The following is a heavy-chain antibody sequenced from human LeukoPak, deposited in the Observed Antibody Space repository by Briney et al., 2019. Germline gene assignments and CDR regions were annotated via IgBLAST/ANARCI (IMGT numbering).Heavy chain of an antibody. Sequence: GASVKVSCKASGGTFSSYAISWVRQAPGQGLEWMGGIIPIFGTANYAQKFQGRVTITADESTSTAYMELSSLRSEDTAVYYCAREWELQLGVFDYWGQGTLVTVSS. CDR1: GGTFSSYA. CDR2: IIPIFGTA. CDR3: AREWELQLGVFDY. J-gene: IGHJ4*02. D-gene: IGHD1-26*01. V-gene: IGHV1-69*13.